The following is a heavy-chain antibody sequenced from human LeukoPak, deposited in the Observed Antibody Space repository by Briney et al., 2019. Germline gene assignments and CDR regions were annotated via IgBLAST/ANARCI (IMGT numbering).Heavy chain of an antibody. D-gene: IGHD3-16*01. CDR1: GYTFSTYD. V-gene: IGHV1-8*03. CDR3: ARGGVRGYKYGLDYFNY. J-gene: IGHJ4*02. CDR2: MNPDRGNT. Sequence: ASVKVSCKASGYTFSTYDINWVRQATGQGLEWMGWMNPDRGNTGYAQKFQGRVTITRYTSISTVYMELSSLRSEDTAVYYCARGGVRGYKYGLDYFNYWGQGTLVTVSS.